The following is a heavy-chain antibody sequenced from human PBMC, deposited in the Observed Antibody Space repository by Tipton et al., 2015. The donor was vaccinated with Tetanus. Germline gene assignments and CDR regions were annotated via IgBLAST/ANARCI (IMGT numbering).Heavy chain of an antibody. CDR1: GGSFSAYY. J-gene: IGHJ4*02. Sequence: GLVKPSETLSLTCAVYGGSFSAYYWSWIRQSPGKTLEWIGYISHSGSPNYNPSLKGRATVSVDTSKNQFSLDLTSVTAADTGVYYCAGSQWLDGFIFDYWGQGSLVTVAS. D-gene: IGHD6-19*01. CDR2: ISHSGSP. V-gene: IGHV4-59*01. CDR3: AGSQWLDGFIFDY.